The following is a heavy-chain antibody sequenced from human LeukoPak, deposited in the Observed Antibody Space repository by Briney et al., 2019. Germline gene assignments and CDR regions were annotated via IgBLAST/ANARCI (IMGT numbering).Heavy chain of an antibody. CDR1: GYTLTELS. CDR2: FDPEDGET. J-gene: IGHJ4*02. D-gene: IGHD6-19*01. V-gene: IGHV1-24*01. CDR3: ATHAVAGTLLRYYFDY. Sequence: ASVKVSCKVSGYTLTELSMHWVRQAPRKGLEWMGGFDPEDGETIYAQKFQGRVTMTEDTSTDTAYMELSSLRSEDTAVYYCATHAVAGTLLRYYFDYWGQGTLVTVSS.